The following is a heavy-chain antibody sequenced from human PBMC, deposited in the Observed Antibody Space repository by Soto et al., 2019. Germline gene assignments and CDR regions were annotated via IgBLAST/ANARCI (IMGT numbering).Heavy chain of an antibody. CDR3: ARWANPSQVNWFDP. CDR1: GYTFTGYY. J-gene: IGHJ5*02. V-gene: IGHV1-2*04. CDR2: INPNSGGT. Sequence: ASVKVSCKASGYTFTGYYMHWVRQAPGQGLEWMGWINPNSGGTNYAQKFQGWVTMTRDESTSTAYMELSSLRSEDTAVYYCARWANPSQVNWFDPWGQGTLVTVSS.